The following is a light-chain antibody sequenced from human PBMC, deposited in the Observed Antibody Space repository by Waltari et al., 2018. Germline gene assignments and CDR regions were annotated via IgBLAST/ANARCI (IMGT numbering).Light chain of an antibody. CDR3: QQYNNWPET. CDR2: GGS. J-gene: IGKJ1*01. Sequence: DIVMTQSPATLSVSPGERATLSCRASQSIGSNLAWYQHKPGQAPSFLIYGGSTRATGIPARFSGSGSGTEFPLTISSLQSADFAVYYCQQYNNWPETFGQGTKVEIK. V-gene: IGKV3-15*01. CDR1: QSIGSN.